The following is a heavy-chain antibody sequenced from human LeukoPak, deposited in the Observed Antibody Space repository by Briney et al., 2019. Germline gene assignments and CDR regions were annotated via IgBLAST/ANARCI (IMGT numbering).Heavy chain of an antibody. CDR2: IIPIPGMA. CDR3: ARAVVVARGLMAYFDY. D-gene: IGHD3-10*01. J-gene: IGHJ4*02. V-gene: IGHV1-69*04. Sequence: GASVKVSCKASGGTFGFYAINWVRQAPGQGLEWMGRIIPIPGMANYAQKFQGRVTITADSSTSTAYMEVSSLRSEDTAVYYCARAVVVARGLMAYFDYWGQGTLVTVSS. CDR1: GGTFGFYA.